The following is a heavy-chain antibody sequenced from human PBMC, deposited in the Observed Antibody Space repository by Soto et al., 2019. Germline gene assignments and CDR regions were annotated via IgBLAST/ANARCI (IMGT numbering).Heavy chain of an antibody. CDR1: GFTFSSYG. CDR3: AKAHSSGLPYFDY. CDR2: ISYDGSNK. V-gene: IGHV3-30*18. D-gene: IGHD6-19*01. Sequence: GGSLRLSCAASGFTFSSYGMHWVRQAPGKGLEWVAVISYDGSNKYYADSVKGRFTISRDNSKNTLYLQMNSLRAEDTAVYYCAKAHSSGLPYFDYWGQGTLVTVSS. J-gene: IGHJ4*02.